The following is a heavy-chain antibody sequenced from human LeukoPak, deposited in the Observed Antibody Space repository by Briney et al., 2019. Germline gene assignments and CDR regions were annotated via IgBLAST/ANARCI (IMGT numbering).Heavy chain of an antibody. CDR1: GASISSYY. J-gene: IGHJ6*03. V-gene: IGHV4-39*07. CDR2: IYYSGST. CDR3: ARTTEAHSWRTRYYDYYMDV. Sequence: PSETLSLTCTVSGASISSYYWGWIRQPPGKGLEWIGSIYYSGSTYYNPSLKSRVTISVDTSKNQFSLKLSSVTAADTAVYYCARTTEAHSWRTRYYDYYMDVWGKGTTVTVSS. D-gene: IGHD6-13*01.